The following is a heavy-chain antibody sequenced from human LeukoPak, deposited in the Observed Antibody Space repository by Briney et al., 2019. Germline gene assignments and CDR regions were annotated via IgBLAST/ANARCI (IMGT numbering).Heavy chain of an antibody. V-gene: IGHV5-51*01. CDR2: IYPGDSDT. Sequence: GESLKISCKGSGYSFTSYWIGWVRQMPGKGLEWMGIIYPGDSDTRYSPSFQGQVTISADKSIGTACLQWSSLKASDTAMYYCARQGRYYGSGSYEGFNDYWGQGTLVTVSS. J-gene: IGHJ4*02. CDR1: GYSFTSYW. D-gene: IGHD3-10*01. CDR3: ARQGRYYGSGSYEGFNDY.